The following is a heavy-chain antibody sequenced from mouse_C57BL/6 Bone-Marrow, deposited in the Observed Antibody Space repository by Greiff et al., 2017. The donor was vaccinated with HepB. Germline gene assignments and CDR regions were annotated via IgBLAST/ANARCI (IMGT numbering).Heavy chain of an antibody. CDR3: ARWGDGYSAWFAY. V-gene: IGHV1-81*01. D-gene: IGHD2-3*01. Sequence: QVQLQQSGAELARPGASVKLSCKASGYTFTSYGISWVKQRTGQGLEWIGEIYPRSGNTYYNEKFKGKATLTADKSSSTAYMELRSLTSEDSAVYFCARWGDGYSAWFAYWGQGTLVTVSA. J-gene: IGHJ3*01. CDR1: GYTFTSYG. CDR2: IYPRSGNT.